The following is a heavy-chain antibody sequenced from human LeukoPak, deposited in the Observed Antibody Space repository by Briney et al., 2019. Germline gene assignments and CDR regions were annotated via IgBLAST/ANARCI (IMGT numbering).Heavy chain of an antibody. V-gene: IGHV3-66*01. CDR3: ARERTSRSRLINYYGSTYYFDY. Sequence: GGSLRLSCAASGFTVSSNYMSWVRQAPGKGLEWVSVIYSGGSTYYADSVKGRFTISRDNSKNTLYLQMNSLRAEDTAVYYCARERTSRSRLINYYGSTYYFDYWGQGTLVTVSS. CDR2: IYSGGST. CDR1: GFTVSSNY. J-gene: IGHJ4*02. D-gene: IGHD3-10*01.